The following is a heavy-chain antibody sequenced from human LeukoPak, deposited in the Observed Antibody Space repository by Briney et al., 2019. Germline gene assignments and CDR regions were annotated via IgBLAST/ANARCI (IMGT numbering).Heavy chain of an antibody. V-gene: IGHV4-4*07. D-gene: IGHD6-13*01. CDR1: GGSISRYY. CDR2: IYPSGSA. J-gene: IGHJ5*02. CDR3: ARDRSSSWYRDWFDP. Sequence: SETLSLTCTVSGGSISRYYWSWIPQPAGKGLEWIGRIYPSGSANYNPSLKSRVTMSVDTSKNQFSLKLNSVTAADTAVYYCARDRSSSWYRDWFDPWGQGTLVTVSS.